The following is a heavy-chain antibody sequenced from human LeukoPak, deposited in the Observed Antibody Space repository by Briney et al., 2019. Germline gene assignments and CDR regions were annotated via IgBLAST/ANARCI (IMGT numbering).Heavy chain of an antibody. CDR3: ARHHVLRYFDWLPSYYFDY. CDR1: GGYFSGYY. D-gene: IGHD3-9*01. Sequence: PSETLSLTCAVYGGYFSGYYWGWIRQPPGKGLEWIGSIYYSGSTYYNPSLKSRVTISVDTSKNQFSLKLSSVTAADTAVYYCARHHVLRYFDWLPSYYFDYWGQGTLVTVSS. J-gene: IGHJ4*02. V-gene: IGHV4-39*01. CDR2: IYYSGST.